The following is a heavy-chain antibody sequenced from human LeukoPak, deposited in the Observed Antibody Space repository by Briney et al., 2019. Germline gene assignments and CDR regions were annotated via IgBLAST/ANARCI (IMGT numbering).Heavy chain of an antibody. V-gene: IGHV4-34*01. Sequence: SETLSLTSAEYRGSLSGYYWSWIPHPPGKGLERIGEIKHSGSTKYNPSLKSPGTISVDTSKNQFSLKLSSVTAADTAVYYCARGRGVGYCSSTSCLARFDPWGQGTLVTVSS. J-gene: IGHJ5*02. D-gene: IGHD2-2*01. CDR2: IKHSGST. CDR1: RGSLSGYY. CDR3: ARGRGVGYCSSTSCLARFDP.